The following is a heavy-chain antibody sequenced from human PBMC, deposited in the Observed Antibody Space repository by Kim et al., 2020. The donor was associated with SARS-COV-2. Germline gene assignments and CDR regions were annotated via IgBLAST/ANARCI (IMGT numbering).Heavy chain of an antibody. Sequence: DAVKGRFTISRDNSKNTLYLQMNSLRAEDTAGYYCAGAMVRGVIITGGMDVWGQGTTVTVSS. D-gene: IGHD3-10*01. J-gene: IGHJ6*02. V-gene: IGHV3-53*01. CDR3: AGAMVRGVIITGGMDV.